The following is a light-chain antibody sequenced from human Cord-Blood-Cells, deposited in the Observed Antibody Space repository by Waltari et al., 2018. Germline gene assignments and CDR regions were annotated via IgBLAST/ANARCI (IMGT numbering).Light chain of an antibody. Sequence: QSALTQPTSVSGSPGQSITISCTGTSSDVGGYNLVSWYQQHPGKAPKLLIYDVSNRRSGVSNRFSGSKSGNTASLTISGLQAEDEADYYCSSYTRSSTLTVFGGGTKLTVL. V-gene: IGLV2-14*01. CDR3: SSYTRSSTLTV. CDR1: SSDVGGYNL. CDR2: DVS. J-gene: IGLJ3*02.